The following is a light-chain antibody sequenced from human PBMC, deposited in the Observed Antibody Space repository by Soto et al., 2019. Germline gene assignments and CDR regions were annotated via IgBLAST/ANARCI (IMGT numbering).Light chain of an antibody. CDR3: HRYANAPLT. CDR2: HAS. Sequence: EIVLTQSPDTLSLSPGEGATLSCGASQSVSRSYLAWYQQKPGLAPRLLVYHASSRATGIPDRFSGSGSGTDFTLTISRLEPEDFAVYYCHRYANAPLTFGGGTKVDI. J-gene: IGKJ4*02. CDR1: QSVSRSY. V-gene: IGKV3D-20*01.